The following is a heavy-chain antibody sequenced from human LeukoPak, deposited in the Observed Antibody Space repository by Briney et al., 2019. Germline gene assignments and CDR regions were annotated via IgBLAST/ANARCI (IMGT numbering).Heavy chain of an antibody. CDR3: ARDIVVVPAAHALDY. CDR2: INHSGST. J-gene: IGHJ4*02. CDR1: GGSFSGYY. V-gene: IGHV4-34*01. D-gene: IGHD2-2*01. Sequence: PSETLSLTCAVHGGSFSGYYWSWIRQPPGKGLEWIGEINHSGSTNYNPSLKSRVTISVDTSKNQFSLKLSSVTAADTAVYYCARDIVVVPAAHALDYWGQGTLVTVSS.